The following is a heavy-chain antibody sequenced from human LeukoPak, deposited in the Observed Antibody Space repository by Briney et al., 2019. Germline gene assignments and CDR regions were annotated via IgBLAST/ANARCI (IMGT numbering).Heavy chain of an antibody. V-gene: IGHV4-39*07. D-gene: IGHD4/OR15-4a*01. CDR2: IYYSGST. CDR1: GGSISSSSYY. Sequence: PSETLSLTCTVSGGSISSSSYYWGWIRQPPGTGREWIGSIYYSGSTYDNPSLKSPVTISVDTSKNQFSLKLSSVTAADTAVYYCARVLSPLVLDAFDIWGQGTMVTVSS. CDR3: ARVLSPLVLDAFDI. J-gene: IGHJ3*02.